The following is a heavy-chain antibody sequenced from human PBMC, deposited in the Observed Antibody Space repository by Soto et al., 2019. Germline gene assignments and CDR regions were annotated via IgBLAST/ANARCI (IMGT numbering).Heavy chain of an antibody. CDR3: ARGYSGYVVYFDY. Sequence: PSETLSLTCTVSGDSISNYYWNWIRQPPGKGLEWIGYIYYSGTTNYNPSLKSRVTISVDTSKNQFSLNLTSVTAADTAVYYCARGYSGYVVYFDYWGQGTLVTVSS. V-gene: IGHV4-59*01. CDR2: IYYSGTT. D-gene: IGHD5-12*01. J-gene: IGHJ4*02. CDR1: GDSISNYY.